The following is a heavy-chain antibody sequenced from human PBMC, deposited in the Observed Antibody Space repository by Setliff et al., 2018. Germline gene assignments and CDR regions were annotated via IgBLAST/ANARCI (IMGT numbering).Heavy chain of an antibody. Sequence: ETLSLTCAVSGGSISSSNWWSWVRQPPGKGLEWVANIREDGGVTYDADSVKGRFTISRDNSKKTLYLQMNSLRAEDTAVYYCAKDSSGWPHSLISYFQHWGQGTLVTVS. D-gene: IGHD6-19*01. CDR3: AKDSSGWPHSLISYFQH. CDR2: IREDGGVT. V-gene: IGHV3-23*01. J-gene: IGHJ1*01. CDR1: GGSISSSN.